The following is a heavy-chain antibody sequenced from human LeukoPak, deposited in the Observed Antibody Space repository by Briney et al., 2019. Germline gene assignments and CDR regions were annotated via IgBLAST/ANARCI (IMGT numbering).Heavy chain of an antibody. CDR3: ARLRYYDSSGYEAYAFDI. CDR2: IYPGDSDT. Sequence: SGESLKISCKGSGYSFTSYWIGWVRQMPGKGLEWMGIIYPGDSDTRYSPSFQGRVTISADKSISTAYLQWSSLKASDTAMYYCARLRYYDSSGYEAYAFDIWGQGTMVTVSS. V-gene: IGHV5-51*01. J-gene: IGHJ3*02. D-gene: IGHD3-22*01. CDR1: GYSFTSYW.